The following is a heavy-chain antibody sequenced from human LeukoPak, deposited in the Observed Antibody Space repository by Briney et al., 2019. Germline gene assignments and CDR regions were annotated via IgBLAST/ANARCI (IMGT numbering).Heavy chain of an antibody. J-gene: IGHJ5*02. CDR3: ARTDYSNTNWFDP. D-gene: IGHD4-11*01. CDR2: IHNSGST. V-gene: IGHV4-59*12. CDR1: GGSLSTYY. Sequence: SETLSLTCTVSGGSLSTYYWSWIRQLPGKGLEWIGYIHNSGSTHYTFSLESRVTMSLDTSKNQFSLKLTSVTAADTAVYYCARTDYSNTNWFDPWGQGTLVTVSS.